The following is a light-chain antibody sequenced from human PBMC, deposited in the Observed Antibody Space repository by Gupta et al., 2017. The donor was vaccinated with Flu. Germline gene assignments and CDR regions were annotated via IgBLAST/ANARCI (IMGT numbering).Light chain of an antibody. V-gene: IGKV4-1*01. Sequence: AVSLGERANINCKSSQSLLSNSKNYLAWYKQKPGQPPKLLFYWASARESGVPDRFSGRGSGTDFTLTISSLQAEDVAVYYCQQDDCSPQTFGQGTKVEIK. J-gene: IGKJ1*01. CDR1: QSLLSNSKNY. CDR3: QQDDCSPQT. CDR2: WAS.